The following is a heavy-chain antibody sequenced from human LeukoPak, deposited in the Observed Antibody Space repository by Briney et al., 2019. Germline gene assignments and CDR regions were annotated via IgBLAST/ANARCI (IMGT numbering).Heavy chain of an antibody. CDR3: AKGRGYCGY. CDR2: ISGSGGST. Sequence: PGGSLRLSCAASGFTFSSYAMSWVRQTPGKGLEWVSAISGSGGSTYYADSVKGRFTISRDNSKNTLFLQMNSLRAEDTAPYYCAKGRGYCGYWGQGTLVTVSS. CDR1: GFTFSSYA. J-gene: IGHJ4*02. D-gene: IGHD3-10*01. V-gene: IGHV3-23*01.